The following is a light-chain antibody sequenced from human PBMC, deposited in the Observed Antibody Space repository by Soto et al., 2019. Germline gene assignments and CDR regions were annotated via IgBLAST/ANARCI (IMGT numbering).Light chain of an antibody. Sequence: QPVLTQPPSASGSPGQSVTISCTGASSDVGGYVSWYQQRPGKAPKLMIYEVFKRPSGVPDRFSGSKSGNTASLTVSGLQAEDEADYYCSSFAGINSVLFGGGTQLTVL. V-gene: IGLV2-8*01. CDR3: SSFAGINSVL. J-gene: IGLJ2*01. CDR2: EVF. CDR1: SSDVGGY.